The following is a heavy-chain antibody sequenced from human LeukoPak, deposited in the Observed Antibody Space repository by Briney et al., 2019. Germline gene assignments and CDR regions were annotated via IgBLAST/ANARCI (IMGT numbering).Heavy chain of an antibody. Sequence: PGGSLRLSCAASGFTFSSYGMSWVRQAPGKGLEWVSAISGSGGSTYYADSVKGRFTISRDNSKNTLYLQMNSLRAEDTAVYYCAKDQYYGSGGPAGYYYYYMDVWGKGTTVTISS. CDR1: GFTFSSYG. CDR3: AKDQYYGSGGPAGYYYYYMDV. D-gene: IGHD3-10*01. CDR2: ISGSGGST. V-gene: IGHV3-23*01. J-gene: IGHJ6*03.